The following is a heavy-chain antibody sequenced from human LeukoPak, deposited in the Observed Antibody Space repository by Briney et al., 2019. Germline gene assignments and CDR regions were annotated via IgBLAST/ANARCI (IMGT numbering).Heavy chain of an antibody. V-gene: IGHV3-43*01. J-gene: IGHJ4*02. Sequence: GGSLRLSCAASGFTFDDYTMHWVRQAPGKGLEWVSLISWDGGSTNYVDSVRGRFTISRDNNKNSQYLQMNSLRTEDSALYYCAKDIDYGGDFGPLFDSWGQGTLVTVSS. D-gene: IGHD4-23*01. CDR1: GFTFDDYT. CDR2: ISWDGGST. CDR3: AKDIDYGGDFGPLFDS.